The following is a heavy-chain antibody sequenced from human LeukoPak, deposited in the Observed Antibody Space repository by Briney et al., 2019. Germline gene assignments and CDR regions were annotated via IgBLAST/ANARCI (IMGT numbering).Heavy chain of an antibody. Sequence: SETLSLTCDVSGGSIDSTNWWNWVRQLPGKGLEWIGEIHHDGRINYNPSLKSRVTLSVDKSKNQFSLKLSSVTAADTAVYYCARTNYGGNSDWFDPWGQGTLVTVSS. V-gene: IGHV4/OR15-8*01. CDR2: IHHDGRI. D-gene: IGHD4-23*01. CDR1: GGSIDSTNW. CDR3: ARTNYGGNSDWFDP. J-gene: IGHJ5*02.